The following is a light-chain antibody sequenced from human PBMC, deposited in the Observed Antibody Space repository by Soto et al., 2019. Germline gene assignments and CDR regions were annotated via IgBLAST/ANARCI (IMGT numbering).Light chain of an antibody. CDR1: QSLRSS. CDR2: DAS. Sequence: ETMMTQSPDTLSVSLGERATLSCRASQSLRSSLAWYQQKPGQAPRLLIYDASTRATGIPARFSGSGPGTDFTLTISGLQSEDFAVYYCQQYNNWPQTFGQGTKVDI. CDR3: QQYNNWPQT. J-gene: IGKJ1*01. V-gene: IGKV3-15*01.